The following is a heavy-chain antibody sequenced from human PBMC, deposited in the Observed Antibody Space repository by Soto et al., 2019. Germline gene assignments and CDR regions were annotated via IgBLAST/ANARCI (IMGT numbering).Heavy chain of an antibody. CDR2: IYYSGST. D-gene: IGHD3-10*01. J-gene: IGHJ4*02. CDR1: GGSITNDY. Sequence: PSETLSLSCNVSGGSITNDYWSWIRPPPEKRMERIGYIYYSGSTSYNPALRSRVTISVDTSKNQFSLQLTSVTAADTAVYYCARAAGLGFYSDAGGYYFDSWGQGTLVTVSS. V-gene: IGHV4-59*01. CDR3: ARAAGLGFYSDAGGYYFDS.